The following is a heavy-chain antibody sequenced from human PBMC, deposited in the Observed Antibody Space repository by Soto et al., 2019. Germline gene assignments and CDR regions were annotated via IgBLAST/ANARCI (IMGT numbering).Heavy chain of an antibody. D-gene: IGHD6-13*01. Sequence: KQSQTLSLTCAISGDSVSSNSAAWNWIRQSPSRGLEWLGRTYYRSKWYNDYAVSVKSRITINPDTSKNQFSLQLNSVTPEDTAVYYCARGVRQYSSSWSRDPQNDAFDIWGQGTMVTVSS. CDR1: GDSVSSNSAA. CDR3: ARGVRQYSSSWSRDPQNDAFDI. CDR2: TYYRSKWYN. J-gene: IGHJ3*02. V-gene: IGHV6-1*01.